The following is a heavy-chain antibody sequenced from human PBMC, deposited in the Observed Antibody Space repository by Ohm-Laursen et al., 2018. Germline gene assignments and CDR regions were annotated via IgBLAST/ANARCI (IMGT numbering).Heavy chain of an antibody. CDR3: AKTRYFSRGSCDFDY. J-gene: IGHJ4*02. CDR1: GFTFDDYA. Sequence: SLRLSCTASGFTFDDYAMSWVRQAPGKGLEWVSAISGSGGSTYYADSVKGRFTISRDNSKNTLYLQMNGLRAEDTAVYYCAKTRYFSRGSCDFDYWGQGTLVTVSS. V-gene: IGHV3-23*01. CDR2: ISGSGGST. D-gene: IGHD2-15*01.